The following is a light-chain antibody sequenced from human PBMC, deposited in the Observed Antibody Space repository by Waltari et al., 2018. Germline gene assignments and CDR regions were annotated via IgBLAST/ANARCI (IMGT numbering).Light chain of an antibody. CDR2: GAS. CDR3: QHYVRLPAT. J-gene: IGKJ1*01. Sequence: EIVLTQSPGTLSLSPGARATLSCRASQRVGRSLAWYQQKPGQAPRLLIYGASNRAPGIPDRFSGSGSGTDFSLTIIRLEPEDFGLYSCQHYVRLPATFGQGTKVEIK. V-gene: IGKV3-20*01. CDR1: QRVGRS.